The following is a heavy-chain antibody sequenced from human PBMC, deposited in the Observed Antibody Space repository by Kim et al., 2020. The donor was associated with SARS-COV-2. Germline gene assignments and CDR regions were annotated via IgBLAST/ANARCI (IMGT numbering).Heavy chain of an antibody. CDR2: ISGSGGST. CDR3: AKVRARLLGYYYYRMVV. V-gene: IGHV3-23*01. D-gene: IGHD4-17*01. CDR1: GFTFSSYA. Sequence: GGSLRLSCAASGFTFSSYAMSWVRQAPGKGLEWVSAISGSGGSTYYADSVKGRFTISRDNSKNTLYLQMNSLRAEDTAVYYCAKVRARLLGYYYYRMVVWGQGTSVTVSS. J-gene: IGHJ6*02.